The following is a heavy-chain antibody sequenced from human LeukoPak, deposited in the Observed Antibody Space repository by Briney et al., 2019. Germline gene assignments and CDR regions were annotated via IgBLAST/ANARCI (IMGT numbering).Heavy chain of an antibody. CDR1: GGSISSGGYY. Sequence: SETLSLTCTVSGGSISSGGYYWSWIRQHPGKGLEWIGYIYYSGSTYYNPSLKSRVTISVDTSKNQFSLKLSSVTAADTAVYYCARDAEEDGIAARPRWFDPWGQGTLVTVSS. CDR3: ARDAEEDGIAARPRWFDP. J-gene: IGHJ5*02. D-gene: IGHD6-6*01. V-gene: IGHV4-31*03. CDR2: IYYSGST.